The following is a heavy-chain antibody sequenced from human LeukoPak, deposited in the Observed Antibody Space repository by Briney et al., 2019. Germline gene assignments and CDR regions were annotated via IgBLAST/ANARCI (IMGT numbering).Heavy chain of an antibody. D-gene: IGHD3-10*01. J-gene: IGHJ4*02. CDR2: INHSGST. Sequence: SETLSLTCAVYGGSFSGYYWSWIRQPPGKGLEWIGEINHSGSTNYNPSLKSRVTISVDTSKNQFPLKLSSVTAADTAVYYCAISRGVRGVINYWGQGTLVPV. V-gene: IGHV4-34*01. CDR1: GGSFSGYY. CDR3: AISRGVRGVINY.